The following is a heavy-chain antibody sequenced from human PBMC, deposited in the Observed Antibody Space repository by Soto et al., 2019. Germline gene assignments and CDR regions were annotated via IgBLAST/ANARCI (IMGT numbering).Heavy chain of an antibody. CDR3: ARSGPFWSGYYTTRYYYGMDV. V-gene: IGHV1-69*06. CDR2: IIPIFGTA. D-gene: IGHD3-3*01. J-gene: IGHJ6*02. Sequence: AASVKVSCEASGGTFSSYAISWVRQAPGQGLEWMGGIIPIFGTANYAQKFQGRVTITADKSTSTAYMELSSLRSEDTAVYYCARSGPFWSGYYTTRYYYGMDVWGQGTTVTVSS. CDR1: GGTFSSYA.